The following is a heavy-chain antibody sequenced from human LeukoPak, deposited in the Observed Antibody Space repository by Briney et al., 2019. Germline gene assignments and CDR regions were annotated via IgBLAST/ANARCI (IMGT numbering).Heavy chain of an antibody. J-gene: IGHJ4*02. V-gene: IGHV3-11*01. Sequence: GGSLRLSCAAPGFTFSDYYMSWIRQAPGKGLEWVSYISSSGSTIYYADPVKGRFTISRDNAKNSLYLQMNSLRAEDTAVYYCARADIVVVPASDYWGQGTLVTVSS. CDR1: GFTFSDYY. CDR3: ARADIVVVPASDY. D-gene: IGHD2-2*01. CDR2: ISSSGSTI.